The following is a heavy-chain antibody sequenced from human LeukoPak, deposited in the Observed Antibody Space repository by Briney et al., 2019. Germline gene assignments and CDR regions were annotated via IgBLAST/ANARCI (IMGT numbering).Heavy chain of an antibody. V-gene: IGHV3-43*02. CDR3: VKDLTVTTDY. Sequence: GGSLRLSCAASGFTFDDYAMHWVRQAPGKGLEWVCLISGDGGSTYYADSVKGRFTISRDNSKNSLYLQMNSLRTEDTALYYCVKDLTVTTDYWGQGTLVTVSS. CDR2: ISGDGGST. D-gene: IGHD4-17*01. CDR1: GFTFDDYA. J-gene: IGHJ4*02.